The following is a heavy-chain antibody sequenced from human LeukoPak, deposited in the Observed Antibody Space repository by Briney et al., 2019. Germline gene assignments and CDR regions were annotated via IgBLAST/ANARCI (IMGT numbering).Heavy chain of an antibody. CDR2: IWYYISSK. Sequence: RQSLRLSCAAAAFTFSSHGIHWVSQAPGRGLEWVAVIWYYISSKYYEDAVTGRFRISRGDSKNTVDLQMNSLRAEDTAVYYCAREGYRTSCPTWGYFDHWGQGTLVTVSS. D-gene: IGHD2-2*01. J-gene: IGHJ4*02. CDR3: AREGYRTSCPTWGYFDH. V-gene: IGHV3-33*01. CDR1: AFTFSSHG.